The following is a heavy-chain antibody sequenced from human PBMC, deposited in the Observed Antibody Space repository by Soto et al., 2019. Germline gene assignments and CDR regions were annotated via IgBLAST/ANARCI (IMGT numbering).Heavy chain of an antibody. Sequence: QVQLVQSGAEVKKPGASVKVSCKASGYTFTSYDINWVRQATGQGLEWMGWMNPNSGNTGYAQKLQGRVTMTSNASISTAYMELSSLRSEDTAVYYCARGCRGAAAGTGDYYYYMDVWGTGNTVTVSS. CDR2: MNPNSGNT. D-gene: IGHD6-13*01. V-gene: IGHV1-8*01. CDR1: GYTFTSYD. CDR3: ARGCRGAAAGTGDYYYYMDV. J-gene: IGHJ6*03.